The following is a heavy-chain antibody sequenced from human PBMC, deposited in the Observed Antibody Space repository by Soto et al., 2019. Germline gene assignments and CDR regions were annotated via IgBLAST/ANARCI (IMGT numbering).Heavy chain of an antibody. D-gene: IGHD5-12*01. V-gene: IGHV3-53*05. J-gene: IGHJ1*01. CDR2: IYSGGST. CDR3: AKDSDGYNSDFQH. CDR1: GVTVSSID. Sequence: GSLRLWCAVVGVTVSSIDMSRVRKAPGKGLEWVSVIYSGGSTYYADSVKGRFTISRDNAKISLYLQMNSLRAEDTALYYCAKDSDGYNSDFQHWGQGTLVTVSS.